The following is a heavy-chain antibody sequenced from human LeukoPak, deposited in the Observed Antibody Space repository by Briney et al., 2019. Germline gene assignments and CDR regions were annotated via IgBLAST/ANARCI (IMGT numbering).Heavy chain of an antibody. Sequence: GGSLRLSCAASGFTFSSYDMHWVRQAPGKGLEWVAVISYDGSNKYYADSVKGRFTISRDNSKNTLYLQMNSLRAEDTAAYYCAKDRSSSPHYYYGMDVWGQGTTVTVSS. J-gene: IGHJ6*02. CDR3: AKDRSSSPHYYYGMDV. D-gene: IGHD6-13*01. CDR2: ISYDGSNK. V-gene: IGHV3-30*18. CDR1: GFTFSSYD.